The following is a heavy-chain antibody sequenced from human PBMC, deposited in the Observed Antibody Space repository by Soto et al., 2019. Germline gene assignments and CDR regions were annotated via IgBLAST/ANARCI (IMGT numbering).Heavy chain of an antibody. J-gene: IGHJ1*01. D-gene: IGHD6-19*01. CDR1: GFTFDDYA. V-gene: IGHV3-9*01. CDR2: ISWNSGSI. CDR3: AKDPPPTVAGTGYFQH. Sequence: GGSLRLSCAASGFTFDDYAMHWVRQAPGKGLEWVSGISWNSGSIGYADSVKGRFTISRDNAKNSLYLQMNSLRAEDTALYYCAKDPPPTVAGTGYFQHWGQGTLVTVSS.